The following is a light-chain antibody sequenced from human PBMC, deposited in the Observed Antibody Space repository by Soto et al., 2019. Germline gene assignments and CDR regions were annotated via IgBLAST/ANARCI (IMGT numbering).Light chain of an antibody. Sequence: DIQMTQSPSTLSSSVGDRVTITCRASQSISSWLAWYQQKPGKAPKLLIYDASSLESGVPSRFSGSGSGTEYTHTISSLQADDVATYYCQQYNSYLWTFGQGTKVEIK. CDR3: QQYNSYLWT. V-gene: IGKV1-5*01. J-gene: IGKJ1*01. CDR1: QSISSW. CDR2: DAS.